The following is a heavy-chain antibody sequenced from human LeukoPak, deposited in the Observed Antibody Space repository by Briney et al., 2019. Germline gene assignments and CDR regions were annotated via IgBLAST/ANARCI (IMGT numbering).Heavy chain of an antibody. V-gene: IGHV4-39*01. J-gene: IGHJ4*02. Sequence: SETLSLTCTVSGGSISGSSYHWGWIRQPPGKGLEWIGSINYRGHTYYNPSLESRVTISVDTSKNQFSLKLSSVTAADTAVYYCARLANRGQWLMSFDFDYWGQGTLVTVSS. D-gene: IGHD6-19*01. CDR2: INYRGHT. CDR3: ARLANRGQWLMSFDFDY. CDR1: GGSISGSSYH.